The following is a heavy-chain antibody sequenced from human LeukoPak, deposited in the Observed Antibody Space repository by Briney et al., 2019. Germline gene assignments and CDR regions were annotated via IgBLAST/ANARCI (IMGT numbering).Heavy chain of an antibody. D-gene: IGHD3-3*01. V-gene: IGHV3-7*01. CDR2: IYLDGSRA. CDR3: ARGAPWGTIFGVAPYFDY. CDR1: GFTFTNYW. J-gene: IGHJ4*02. Sequence: QAGGSLRLSCAVSGFTFTNYWMSWARQSPGKGLEWVANIYLDGSRAYYVDSVKGRFTISRDNAKNSLYLQMNSLRAEDTAVYYCARGAPWGTIFGVAPYFDYWGQGTLVTVSS.